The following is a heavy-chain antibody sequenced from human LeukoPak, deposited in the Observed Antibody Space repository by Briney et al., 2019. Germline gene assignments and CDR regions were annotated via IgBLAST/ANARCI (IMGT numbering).Heavy chain of an antibody. V-gene: IGHV3-23*01. CDR1: GFTFSNYA. J-gene: IGHJ4*02. D-gene: IGHD6-13*01. Sequence: PGGSLRLSCAASGFTFSNYAMSWVRQAPGKGLEWVSVISGSGGITYYEDSVKGRFTISRDKSKNTLYLQMNSLRADDTAICYCAKDAAAAGSAYYFEYWGQGTLVTVSS. CDR3: AKDAAAAGSAYYFEY. CDR2: ISGSGGIT.